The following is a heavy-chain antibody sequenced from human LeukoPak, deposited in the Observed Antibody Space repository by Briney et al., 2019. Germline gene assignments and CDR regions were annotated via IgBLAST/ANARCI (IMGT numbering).Heavy chain of an antibody. Sequence: GGSLRLSCAASGFTFSSYAMSWVRQAPGKGLEWVSAISGSGGSTYYADSVKGRFTISRDNAKNSLYLQMNSLRAEDTAVYYCARASSGWQKDAFDIWGQGTMVTVSS. CDR2: ISGSGGST. CDR3: ARASSGWQKDAFDI. CDR1: GFTFSSYA. J-gene: IGHJ3*02. D-gene: IGHD6-19*01. V-gene: IGHV3-23*01.